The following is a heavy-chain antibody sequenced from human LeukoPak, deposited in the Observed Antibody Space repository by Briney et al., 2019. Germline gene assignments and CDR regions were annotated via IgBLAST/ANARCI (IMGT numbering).Heavy chain of an antibody. Sequence: PSETLSLTCTVSGVSISSGDYYWSWLRQPPGKGVEWVGYTYYSGSTYYNPSLKSRVTISVETSENQFSLKLSSVTAADTAVYYCARPYYYDSRIDPWGQGTRVTVSS. J-gene: IGHJ5*02. CDR1: GVSISSGDYY. V-gene: IGHV4-30-4*01. D-gene: IGHD3-22*01. CDR3: ARPYYYDSRIDP. CDR2: TYYSGST.